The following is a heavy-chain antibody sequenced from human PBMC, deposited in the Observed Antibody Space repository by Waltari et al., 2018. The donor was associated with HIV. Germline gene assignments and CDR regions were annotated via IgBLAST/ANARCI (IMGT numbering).Heavy chain of an antibody. CDR2: INVYNGNT. J-gene: IGHJ6*02. CDR3: ARINYNFWSGYPLGGMDV. CDR1: GYTFNTYA. Sequence: QVQLVQSGAEVKKPGASVNVPCKASGYTFNTYAITWVRQAPGQGLEWMGWINVYNGNTNYGQKLQGRVTMTTDTSTSTAYMELRSLRSDDTAVYYCARINYNFWSGYPLGGMDVWGQGTTVTVSS. V-gene: IGHV1-18*01. D-gene: IGHD3-3*01.